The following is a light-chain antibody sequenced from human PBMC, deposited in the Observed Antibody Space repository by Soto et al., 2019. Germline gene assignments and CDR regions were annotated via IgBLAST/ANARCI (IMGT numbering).Light chain of an antibody. V-gene: IGLV2-23*01. CDR3: FSYAGNSVYV. CDR1: SSNVGSYNL. Sequence: QSALTQPASVSGSPGQSITISCTGTSSNVGSYNLVSWFQQLPGKVPKLMIYEGTKWPSGVSDRFSGSKSGNTASLTISGLQAEDEADYYCFSYAGNSVYVFGTGTKVTVL. CDR2: EGT. J-gene: IGLJ1*01.